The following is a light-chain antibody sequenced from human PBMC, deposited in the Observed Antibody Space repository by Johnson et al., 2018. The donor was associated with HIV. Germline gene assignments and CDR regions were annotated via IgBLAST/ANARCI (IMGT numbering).Light chain of an antibody. Sequence: QSVLTQAPSASGTPGQRVTISCSGSSSNIGSHTLNWYQQLPGTTPTLLIYRSDQRPSGVPDRFSGSTSGTSASLAISGLQAEDEADYYCAAWDDSLNGYVFGTGTKVTVL. CDR2: RSD. CDR1: SSNIGSHT. J-gene: IGLJ1*01. CDR3: AAWDDSLNGYV. V-gene: IGLV1-44*01.